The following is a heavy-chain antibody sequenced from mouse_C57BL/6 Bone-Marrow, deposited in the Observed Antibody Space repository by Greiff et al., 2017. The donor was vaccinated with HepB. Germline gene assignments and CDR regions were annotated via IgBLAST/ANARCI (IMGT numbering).Heavy chain of an antibody. Sequence: VKLMESGAELVRPGASVTLSCKASGYTFTDYEMHWVKQTPVHGLEWIGAIDPETGGTAYNQKFKGKAILTADKSSSTAYMELRSLTSEDSAVYYCTRRGYGSSPLAYWGQGTLVTVSA. D-gene: IGHD1-1*01. CDR1: GYTFTDYE. CDR3: TRRGYGSSPLAY. CDR2: IDPETGGT. J-gene: IGHJ3*01. V-gene: IGHV1-15*01.